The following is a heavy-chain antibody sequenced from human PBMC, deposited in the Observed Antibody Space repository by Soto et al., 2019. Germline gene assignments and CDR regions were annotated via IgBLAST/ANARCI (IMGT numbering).Heavy chain of an antibody. Sequence: GASVKVSCKASGYTFTGYYMHWVRQAPGQGLEWMGWINPNSGGTNYAQKFQGWVTMTRDTSISTAYMELSRLRSDDTAVYYCARGHSSWYPRPTNWFDPWGQGTLVTVSS. V-gene: IGHV1-2*04. CDR3: ARGHSSWYPRPTNWFDP. J-gene: IGHJ5*02. CDR2: INPNSGGT. D-gene: IGHD6-13*01. CDR1: GYTFTGYY.